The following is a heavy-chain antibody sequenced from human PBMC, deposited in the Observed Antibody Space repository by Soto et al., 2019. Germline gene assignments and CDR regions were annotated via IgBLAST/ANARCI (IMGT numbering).Heavy chain of an antibody. CDR1: GHLFNNHW. CDR3: ARGYFDSGHGYDL. CDR2: IFTRDSET. J-gene: IGHJ5*02. V-gene: IGHV5-51*01. D-gene: IGHD3-10*01. Sequence: PGESLKISCKGNGHLFNNHWIGWVRQTPGKGLEWMGLIFTRDSETKTSPSFQGHVSFSVDNSINTVYLQWTSLKTTDTGIYFCARGYFDSGHGYDLWGQGTLVTVSS.